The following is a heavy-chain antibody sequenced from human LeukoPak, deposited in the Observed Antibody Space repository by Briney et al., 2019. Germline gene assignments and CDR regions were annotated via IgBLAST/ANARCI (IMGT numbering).Heavy chain of an antibody. CDR2: IASDGSST. D-gene: IGHD6-6*01. Sequence: PGGSLRLSCAASGFTFSSYWMNWVRQAPGKGLVWVSRIASDGSSTTYADSVKGRFSISRDNAKNTLYLQMNSLRVEDTAVYYCARDRSEYSSSPGHYWGQGTLVTVSS. J-gene: IGHJ4*02. V-gene: IGHV3-74*01. CDR1: GFTFSSYW. CDR3: ARDRSEYSSSPGHY.